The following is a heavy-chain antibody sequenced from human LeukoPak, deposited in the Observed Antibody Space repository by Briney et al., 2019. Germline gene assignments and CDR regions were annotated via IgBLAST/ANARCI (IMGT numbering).Heavy chain of an antibody. CDR1: GFTFSSYW. Sequence: LSGGSLRLSCAASGFTFSSYWMSWVRQAPGKGLEWVANIKQDGSEKYYVDSVKGRFTISRDNAKNSLYLQMNSLRAEDTAVYYCARGHSEIQLWLVSGNWFDPWGQGTLVTVSS. CDR2: IKQDGSEK. J-gene: IGHJ5*02. D-gene: IGHD5-18*01. V-gene: IGHV3-7*01. CDR3: ARGHSEIQLWLVSGNWFDP.